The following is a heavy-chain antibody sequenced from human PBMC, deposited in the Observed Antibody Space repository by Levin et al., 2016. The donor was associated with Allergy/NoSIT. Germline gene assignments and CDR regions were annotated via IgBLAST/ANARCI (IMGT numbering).Heavy chain of an antibody. J-gene: IGHJ4*02. D-gene: IGHD2/OR15-2a*01. CDR2: ISYDGSDK. Sequence: GGSLRLSCAASGFTFSSCAMHWVRQAPGKGLEWLTLISYDGSDKSYADSVKGRFTISRDNSKNTLYLQMDSLRADDTAVYYCAKDPGYYTVRYHFDYWGQGTLVTVSS. V-gene: IGHV3-30*18. CDR1: GFTFSSCA. CDR3: AKDPGYYTVRYHFDY.